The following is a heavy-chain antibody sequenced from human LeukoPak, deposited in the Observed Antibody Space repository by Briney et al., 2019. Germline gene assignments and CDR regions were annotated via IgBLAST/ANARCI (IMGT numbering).Heavy chain of an antibody. CDR3: ARCRWYYDFWSGPRAFDI. D-gene: IGHD3-3*01. J-gene: IGHJ3*02. CDR1: GFIFSNYD. V-gene: IGHV3-30*03. Sequence: GSLRLSCAASGFIFSNYDIYWVRQAPGKGLEWVAVISYDGSNKYYADSVKGRFTISRDNSKNTLYLQMNSLRAEDTAVYYCARCRWYYDFWSGPRAFDIWGQGTMVTVSS. CDR2: ISYDGSNK.